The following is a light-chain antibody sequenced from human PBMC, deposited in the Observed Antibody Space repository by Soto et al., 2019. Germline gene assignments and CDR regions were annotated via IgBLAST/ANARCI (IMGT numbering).Light chain of an antibody. CDR2: DVS. V-gene: IGKV1-5*01. J-gene: IGKJ1*01. CDR1: QSISSW. CDR3: QQYHRYST. Sequence: DIQMTQSPSTLSASVGDRVTITCRASQSISSWLAWYQQKPGKAPKLLIYDVSTLDSGVPSRFSGSASGTEFTLTINNLESDDFATYYCQQYHRYSTFGQGTKVDI.